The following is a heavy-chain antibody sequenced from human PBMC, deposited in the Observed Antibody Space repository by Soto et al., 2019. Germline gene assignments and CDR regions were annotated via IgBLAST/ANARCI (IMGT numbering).Heavy chain of an antibody. CDR1: GFTFGDYG. D-gene: IGHD4-17*01. Sequence: EVQLVESGGGLVRPGRSLRLACSTSGFTFGDYGMTWFRQAPGKGLEWGGLIRSKSYGKTTEYAAYAKDRFTISRDDSKRIDYLQMNSMKADDTDVYYCNRARWDYGDSKWYFDLWGRGTLVTVSS. J-gene: IGHJ2*01. CDR2: IRSKSYGKTT. V-gene: IGHV3-49*05. CDR3: NRARWDYGDSKWYFDL.